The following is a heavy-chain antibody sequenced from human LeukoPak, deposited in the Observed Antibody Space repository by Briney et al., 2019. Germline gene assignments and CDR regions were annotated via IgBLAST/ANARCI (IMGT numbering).Heavy chain of an antibody. V-gene: IGHV1-2*02. CDR2: INPNSAGT. Sequence: ASVKVSCKASGYTFSDYYIHWVRRAPGEGLEWMGWINPNSAGTNYAQKFQGRVTMTRDTSTSTAYMELSNLRSDDTAVYYCARPRYCSGGSCLNWFDPWGQGTLVTVSS. CDR3: ARPRYCSGGSCLNWFDP. CDR1: GYTFSDYY. J-gene: IGHJ5*02. D-gene: IGHD2-15*01.